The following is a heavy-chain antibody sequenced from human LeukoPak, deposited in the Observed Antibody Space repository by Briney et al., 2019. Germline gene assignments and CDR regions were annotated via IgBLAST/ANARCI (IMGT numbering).Heavy chain of an antibody. D-gene: IGHD3-10*01. Sequence: GGSLRLSCAASGFNFISYSINWVRQAPGKGLEWVSSISSSSVYIYYAYSGKGRFTISRDNAKSSLYLQMSSLRAEDTAVYYCARAMVRGVNDYWGQGTLVTVSS. V-gene: IGHV3-21*01. CDR3: ARAMVRGVNDY. CDR2: ISSSSVYI. J-gene: IGHJ4*02. CDR1: GFNFISYS.